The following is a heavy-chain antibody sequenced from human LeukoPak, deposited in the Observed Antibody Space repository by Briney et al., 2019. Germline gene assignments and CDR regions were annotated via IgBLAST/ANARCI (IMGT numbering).Heavy chain of an antibody. V-gene: IGHV3-64*01. D-gene: IGHD3-10*01. Sequence: GGSLRLSCAASGFTFSSYAMHWVRQAPGKGLEYVSAISSNGGSTYYANSVKGRFTISRDNSKNTLYLQMGSLRAEDMAVYYCARESYGSGGFDYWGQGTLVTVSS. CDR3: ARESYGSGGFDY. J-gene: IGHJ4*02. CDR2: ISSNGGST. CDR1: GFTFSSYA.